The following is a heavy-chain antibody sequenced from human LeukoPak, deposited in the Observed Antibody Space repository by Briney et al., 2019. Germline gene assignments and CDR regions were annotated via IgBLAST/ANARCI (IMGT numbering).Heavy chain of an antibody. CDR1: GFTFSSYA. Sequence: PGGSLRLSCAASGFTFSSYAMSWVRQAPGKGLEWVANIKQDGTERYYVDSVKGRFTISRDNSKNTLYLQMNSLRGEDTAVYYCAKRHGYNSDYFDYWGQGTLVTVSS. CDR3: AKRHGYNSDYFDY. V-gene: IGHV3-7*03. D-gene: IGHD5-24*01. CDR2: IKQDGTER. J-gene: IGHJ4*02.